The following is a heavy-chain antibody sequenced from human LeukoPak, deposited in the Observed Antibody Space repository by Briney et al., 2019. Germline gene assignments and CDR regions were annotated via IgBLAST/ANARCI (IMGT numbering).Heavy chain of an antibody. D-gene: IGHD4-17*01. J-gene: IGHJ3*02. Sequence: GGSLRLSCAASGFTVSSNYMSWVRQAPGKGLEWVSVIYSGGSTYYADSVKGRFTISRDNSKNTLYLQMNSLRAEDTAVYYCARTRVTTGIDAFDIWGQGTMVTVSS. CDR1: GFTVSSNY. CDR3: ARTRVTTGIDAFDI. V-gene: IGHV3-66*01. CDR2: IYSGGST.